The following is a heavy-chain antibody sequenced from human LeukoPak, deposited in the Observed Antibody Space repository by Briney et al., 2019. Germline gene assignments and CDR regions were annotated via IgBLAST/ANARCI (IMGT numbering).Heavy chain of an antibody. D-gene: IGHD4-17*01. CDR1: GFTFSTYS. J-gene: IGHJ3*02. V-gene: IGHV3-21*04. CDR3: AKGVHYGDYEGALDAFDI. CDR2: ISSSSSYI. Sequence: PGGSLRLSCAASGFTFSTYSMNWVRQAPGKGLEWVSSISSSSSYIYYADAVKGRFTISRDNSKNTLYLQMNSLRAEDTAVYYCAKGVHYGDYEGALDAFDIWGQGTMVTVSS.